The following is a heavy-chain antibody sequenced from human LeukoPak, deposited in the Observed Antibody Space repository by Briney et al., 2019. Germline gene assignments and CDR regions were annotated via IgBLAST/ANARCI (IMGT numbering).Heavy chain of an antibody. CDR2: IKPDGSAQ. J-gene: IGHJ4*02. Sequence: GGSLRLSCAASGFTFSNSWMSWVRQAPGKGLEWVATIKPDGSAQYYVDSVKGRFTISRDNAKNSLYLQMNSLRAEDTAVYYCARGGYDFWSGLLFDYWGQGTLVTVSS. V-gene: IGHV3-7*01. D-gene: IGHD3-3*01. CDR3: ARGGYDFWSGLLFDY. CDR1: GFTFSNSW.